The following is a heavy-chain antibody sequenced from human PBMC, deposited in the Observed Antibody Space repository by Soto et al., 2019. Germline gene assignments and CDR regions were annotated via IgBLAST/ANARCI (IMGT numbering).Heavy chain of an antibody. CDR1: GYTFTSYY. Sequence: QVQLVQSGAEVKKPGASVKVSCKASGYTFTSYYMHWVRQAPGQGLEWMGIINPSGGSTSYAQKFQGGGTMTRDTSTSTVYMELSSLRSEDTAVYYCARGSWYYDSSGYSPFDIWGQGTLVTVSS. CDR2: INPSGGST. D-gene: IGHD3-22*01. V-gene: IGHV1-46*01. CDR3: ARGSWYYDSSGYSPFDI. J-gene: IGHJ4*02.